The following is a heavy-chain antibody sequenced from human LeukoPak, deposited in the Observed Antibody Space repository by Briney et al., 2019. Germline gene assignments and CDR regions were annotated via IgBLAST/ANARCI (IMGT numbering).Heavy chain of an antibody. Sequence: PSETLSLTCTVSGGSISSSSYYWGWIRQPPGKGLEWIGSIYYSGSTHYNPSLKSRVTISVDTSKNQFSLKLSSVTAADTAVYYCVWTYYYDILTGYYDFDYWGQGTLVTVSS. CDR1: GGSISSSSYY. J-gene: IGHJ4*02. CDR3: VWTYYYDILTGYYDFDY. V-gene: IGHV4-39*01. CDR2: IYYSGST. D-gene: IGHD3-9*01.